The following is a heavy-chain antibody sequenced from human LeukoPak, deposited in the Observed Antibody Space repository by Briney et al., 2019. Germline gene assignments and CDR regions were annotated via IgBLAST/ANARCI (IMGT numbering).Heavy chain of an antibody. CDR1: GYTFTSYA. J-gene: IGHJ3*02. D-gene: IGHD4-17*01. V-gene: IGHV1-69*05. Sequence: GASVKVSCKASGYTFTSYAISWVRQAPGQGLEWMGRIIPIFGTANYAQKFQGRVTITTDESTSTAYMELSSLRSEDTAVYYCARSTVTTGDAFDIWGQGTMVTVSS. CDR3: ARSTVTTGDAFDI. CDR2: IIPIFGTA.